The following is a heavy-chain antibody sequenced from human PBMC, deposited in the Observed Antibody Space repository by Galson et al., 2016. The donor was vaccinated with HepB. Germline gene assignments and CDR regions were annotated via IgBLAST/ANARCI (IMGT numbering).Heavy chain of an antibody. CDR1: GYSFTSYW. CDR3: ARRSSDAFDI. V-gene: IGHV5-51*01. J-gene: IGHJ3*02. Sequence: QSGAEVKKPGESLKISCEGSGYSFTSYWIGWVRQMPGKGLEWMGTIYPGDSDTRYSPSSRGQVTISADKSISAAYLQWNSLKASDTAIYYCARRSSDAFDIWGQGTMVTVSS. D-gene: IGHD3-10*01. CDR2: IYPGDSDT.